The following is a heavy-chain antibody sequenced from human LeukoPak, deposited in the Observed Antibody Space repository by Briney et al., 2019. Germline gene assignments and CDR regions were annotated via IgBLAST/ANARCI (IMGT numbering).Heavy chain of an antibody. CDR2: IYPGDSDT. CDR3: ASAYSYIHFDY. CDR1: GYSFTSYW. D-gene: IGHD5-18*01. J-gene: IGHJ4*02. Sequence: GESLYISCKVSGYSFTSYWIGWVRQMPGKGLEWMGIIYPGDSDTRYSPSFQGQVTISADKSINTAYLQWSSLKASDTAMYYCASAYSYIHFDYWGQGTLVTVSS. V-gene: IGHV5-51*01.